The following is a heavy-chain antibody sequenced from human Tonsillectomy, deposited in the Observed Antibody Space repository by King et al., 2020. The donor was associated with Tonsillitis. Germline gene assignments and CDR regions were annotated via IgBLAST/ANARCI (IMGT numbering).Heavy chain of an antibody. CDR1: QFTFSTYG. CDR2: IRFDGSNK. J-gene: IGHJ4*02. D-gene: IGHD4-23*01. Sequence: QLVQSGGGVVQPGGSLRLSCAASQFTFSTYGMHWVRQTPGKGLEWVAFIRFDGSNKFYANSVKGRFTISRENSKNTLDLQMNSLRAEDTPVYYCAKDAHPDYGGDSRAWYFDIWRKGTLVTVSS. V-gene: IGHV3-30*02. CDR3: AKDAHPDYGGDSRAWYFDI.